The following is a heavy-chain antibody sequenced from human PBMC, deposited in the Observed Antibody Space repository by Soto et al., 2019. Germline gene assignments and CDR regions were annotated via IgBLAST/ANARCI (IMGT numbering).Heavy chain of an antibody. J-gene: IGHJ3*02. CDR3: AKATATGGGAFEI. V-gene: IGHV3-23*01. CDR1: VFMFSSYS. Sequence: PGGSLRLSCSASVFMFSSYSMSWVRQAPGKGLEWVSHITGSGGTTYYADSVKGRFTISRDTSRNTVYLQMNSLTAGDTAVYYCAKATATGGGAFEIYGQGTMVTLS. D-gene: IGHD2-8*02. CDR2: ITGSGGTT.